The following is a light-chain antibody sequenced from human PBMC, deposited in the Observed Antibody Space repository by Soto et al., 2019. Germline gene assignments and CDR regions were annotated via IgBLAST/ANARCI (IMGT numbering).Light chain of an antibody. J-gene: IGLJ1*01. CDR3: AAWDDSLNGCV. CDR1: GSSIGTYS. V-gene: IGLV1-44*01. Sequence: QSVLTQPPSASGTPGQTVTISRFGSGSSIGTYSVSWYQQFPGTAPRLLIYSGNQRPSGVPDRFSASKSGASASLAISGLQSEDEADFYCAAWDDSLNGCVFGTGTKVTVL. CDR2: SGN.